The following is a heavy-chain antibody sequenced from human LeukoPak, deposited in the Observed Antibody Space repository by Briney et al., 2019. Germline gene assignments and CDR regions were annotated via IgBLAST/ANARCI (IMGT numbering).Heavy chain of an antibody. CDR2: IYPGDSDS. V-gene: IGHV5-51*01. D-gene: IGHD6-13*01. CDR3: ARLSVIAADGTHYFDY. CDR1: GYSSTNYW. J-gene: IGHJ4*02. Sequence: GESLKISCKGPGYSSTNYWIGWVRQMPGKGLEWMGIIYPGDSDSRNSPSFQAQVSISADKSINTAYLQWSSLKAADTAMYYCARLSVIAADGTHYFDYWGQGTLVTVSS.